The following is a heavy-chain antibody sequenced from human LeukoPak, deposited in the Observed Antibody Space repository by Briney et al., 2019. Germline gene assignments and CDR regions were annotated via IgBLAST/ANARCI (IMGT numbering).Heavy chain of an antibody. D-gene: IGHD6-6*01. V-gene: IGHV3-11*01. CDR2: ISSSGSTI. J-gene: IGHJ6*03. Sequence: GGSLRLSCAASGFTFSDYCMSWIRQAPGKGLEWVSYISSSGSTIYYADSVKGRFTISRDNAKNSLYLQLNSLRAEDTAVYYCAREGLYSSSSGGYYYMDVWGKGTTVTVSS. CDR3: AREGLYSSSSGGYYYMDV. CDR1: GFTFSDYC.